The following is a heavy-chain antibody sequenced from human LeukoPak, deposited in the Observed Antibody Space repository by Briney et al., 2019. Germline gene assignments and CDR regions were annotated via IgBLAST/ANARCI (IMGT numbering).Heavy chain of an antibody. CDR2: ISSNGGST. J-gene: IGHJ4*02. Sequence: PGGSLRLSCSASGFTFSSYAMHWVRQAPGKGLEYVSAISSNGGSTYYADSVKGRFTISRDNSKNTLYLQMSSLRAEDTAVYYCVKVSRYCSGGSCYDYFDYWGQGTLVTVSS. CDR1: GFTFSSYA. V-gene: IGHV3-64D*06. D-gene: IGHD2-15*01. CDR3: VKVSRYCSGGSCYDYFDY.